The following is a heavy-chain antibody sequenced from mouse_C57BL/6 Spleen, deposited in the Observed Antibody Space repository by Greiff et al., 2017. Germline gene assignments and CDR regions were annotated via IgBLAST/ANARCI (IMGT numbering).Heavy chain of an antibody. Sequence: AQLQQSGAELVRPGASVKLSCTASGFNIKDDYMHWVKQRPEQGLEWIGWIDPENGDTEYASKFQGKATITADTSSNTAYLQLSSLTSEDTAVYYCTTSLFVYWGQGTTLTVSS. CDR2: IDPENGDT. J-gene: IGHJ2*01. CDR3: TTSLFVY. V-gene: IGHV14-4*01. CDR1: GFNIKDDY.